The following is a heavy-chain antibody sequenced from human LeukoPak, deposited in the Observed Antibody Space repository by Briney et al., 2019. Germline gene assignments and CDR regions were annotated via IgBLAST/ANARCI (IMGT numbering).Heavy chain of an antibody. CDR2: ISSSSSYI. V-gene: IGHV3-21*01. Sequence: GGSLRLSRAASGFTFSSYSMNWVRQAPGKGLEWVSSISSSSSYIYYADSVKGRFTISRDNAKNSLYLQMNSLRAEDTAVYYCARDYRVVTFDYWGQGTLVTVSS. D-gene: IGHD2-21*02. CDR1: GFTFSSYS. J-gene: IGHJ4*02. CDR3: ARDYRVVTFDY.